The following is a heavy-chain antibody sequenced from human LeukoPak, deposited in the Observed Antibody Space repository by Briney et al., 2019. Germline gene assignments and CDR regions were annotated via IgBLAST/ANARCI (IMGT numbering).Heavy chain of an antibody. CDR3: ARALSGCILCFDL. D-gene: IGHD6-19*01. V-gene: IGHV1-8*01. CDR2: MNPDSGNT. J-gene: IGHJ4*02. Sequence: ASVKVPCKASGYTFTGYDINWIRQAPGQGLEWMGWMNPDSGNTGYAQEFQGRVTVTRDTSITTAYMELSSLRFEDTAVYYCARALSGCILCFDLWGLGTLVTVSS. CDR1: GYTFTGYD.